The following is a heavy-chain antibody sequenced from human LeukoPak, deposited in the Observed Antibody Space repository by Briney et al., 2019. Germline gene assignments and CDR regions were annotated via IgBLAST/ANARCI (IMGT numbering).Heavy chain of an antibody. CDR3: AAVPDPSTPYSSGWGSY. CDR1: GYSCTSYW. D-gene: IGHD6-19*01. V-gene: IGHV5-51*01. CDR2: IYPGDSDT. Sequence: GESLKISCKGSGYSCTSYWIGWVRQVPGKGLEWMGIIYPGDSDTRYSPSFQGQVTISADKSISTAYLQWSSLKASDTAMYYCAAVPDPSTPYSSGWGSYWGQGTLVTVSS. J-gene: IGHJ4*02.